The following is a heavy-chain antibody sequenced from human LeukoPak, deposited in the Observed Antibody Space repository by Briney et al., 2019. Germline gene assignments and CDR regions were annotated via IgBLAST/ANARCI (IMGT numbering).Heavy chain of an antibody. CDR2: IWYDGSNK. CDR3: AKDSDSYIWYYDSSGYPNWFDP. CDR1: GFTFSSYG. J-gene: IGHJ5*02. V-gene: IGHV3-30*02. Sequence: GGSLRLSCAASGFTFSSYGMHWVRQAPGKGLEWVAVIWYDGSNKYYADSVKGRFTISRDNSKNTLYLQMNSLRAEDTAVYYCAKDSDSYIWYYDSSGYPNWFDPWGQGTLVTVSS. D-gene: IGHD3-22*01.